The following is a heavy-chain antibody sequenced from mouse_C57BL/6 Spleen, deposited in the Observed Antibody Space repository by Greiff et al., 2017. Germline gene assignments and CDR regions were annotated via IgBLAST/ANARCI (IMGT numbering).Heavy chain of an antibody. D-gene: IGHD2-12*01. CDR1: GYTFTSYW. V-gene: IGHV1-61*01. CDR3: ARDGAGDSYDFDY. Sequence: QVQLQQPGAELVRPGSSVKLSCKASGYTFTSYWMDWVKQRPGQGLEWIGNIYPSDSETHYNQKFKDKATLTVDKSSSTAYMQLSSLTSEDSAVYYCARDGAGDSYDFDYWGQGTTLTVSS. CDR2: IYPSDSET. J-gene: IGHJ2*01.